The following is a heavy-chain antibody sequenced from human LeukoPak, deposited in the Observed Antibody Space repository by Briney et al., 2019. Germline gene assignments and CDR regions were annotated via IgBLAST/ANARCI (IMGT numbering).Heavy chain of an antibody. V-gene: IGHV1-18*01. J-gene: IGHJ4*02. CDR2: ISAYNGNT. Sequence: ASVKVSCKASGYTFTIYGISWVRQAPGQGLEWMGWISAYNGNTNNAQKLQGRVTMTTDTSTSTAYMELRSLRSDDTAVYYCARDAVTIFGVVITRFDYWGQGTLVTVSS. D-gene: IGHD3-3*01. CDR3: ARDAVTIFGVVITRFDY. CDR1: GYTFTIYG.